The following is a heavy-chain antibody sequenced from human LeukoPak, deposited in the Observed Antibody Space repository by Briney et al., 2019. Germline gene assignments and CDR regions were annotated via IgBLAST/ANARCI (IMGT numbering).Heavy chain of an antibody. J-gene: IGHJ5*02. CDR1: GGSISTTNW. CDR3: AREERAMVRGVIRYNWFDP. Sequence: SETLSLTCGVSGGSISTTNWWSWVRQPPGQGLEWIGEISLSGLTNYSPSLKSRVTISVDKSKNQFSLKLSSVTAADTAVYYCAREERAMVRGVIRYNWFDPWGQGTLVTVSS. D-gene: IGHD3-10*01. V-gene: IGHV4-4*02. CDR2: ISLSGLT.